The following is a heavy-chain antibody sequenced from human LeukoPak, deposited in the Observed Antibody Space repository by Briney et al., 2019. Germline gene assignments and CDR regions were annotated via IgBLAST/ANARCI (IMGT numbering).Heavy chain of an antibody. V-gene: IGHV4-59*08. Sequence: PSETLSLTCTVSGGSIRSYYWSWIRQPPGKGLEWIGYIYYSGSTNYNPSLKSRVTISVDTSKNQFSLKLSSVTAADTAVYYCARLRISSGYFDYWGQGTLVTVSS. CDR2: IYYSGST. CDR1: GGSIRSYY. CDR3: ARLRISSGYFDY. D-gene: IGHD3-10*01. J-gene: IGHJ4*02.